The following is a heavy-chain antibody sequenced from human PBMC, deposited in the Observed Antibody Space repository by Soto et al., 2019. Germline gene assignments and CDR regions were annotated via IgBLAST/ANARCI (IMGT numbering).Heavy chain of an antibody. CDR1: GGTFSSYA. CDR3: ARGRGGSYRYYYYGMDV. Sequence: SVKVSCKASGGTFSSYAISWVRQAPGQGLEWMGGIIPIFGTANYAQKFQGRVTITADESTSTAYMELSSLRSEDTAVYYCARGRGGSYRYYYYGMDVWGQGTTVTVSS. J-gene: IGHJ6*02. D-gene: IGHD1-26*01. V-gene: IGHV1-69*13. CDR2: IIPIFGTA.